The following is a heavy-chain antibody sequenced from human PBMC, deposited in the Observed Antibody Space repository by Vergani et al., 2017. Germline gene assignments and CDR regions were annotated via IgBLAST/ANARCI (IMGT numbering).Heavy chain of an antibody. Sequence: QVQLVQSGAEVKKPGASVKVSCKASGYTFTSYDINWVRQATGQGLEWMGWMNPNSGNTGYAQKFQGRVTITANKSTSTAYMKLSSLRSEDTDVYYCAGDHGSDLDWFDPWGQGTLVTVSS. J-gene: IGHJ5*02. D-gene: IGHD1-26*01. CDR3: AGDHGSDLDWFDP. V-gene: IGHV1-8*01. CDR1: GYTFTSYD. CDR2: MNPNSGNT.